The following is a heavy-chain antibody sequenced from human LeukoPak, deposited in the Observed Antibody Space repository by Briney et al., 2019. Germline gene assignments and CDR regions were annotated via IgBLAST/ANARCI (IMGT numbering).Heavy chain of an antibody. Sequence: TGGSLRLSCAPSGFTFDNFAMTWVRQAPGKGLEWVSEFTGSGGSTYYADSVKGRFTISRDNSKNTLYLQMNSLRAEDTAIYYCARELFDFDYWGQGTLVTVSS. V-gene: IGHV3-23*01. CDR3: ARELFDFDY. J-gene: IGHJ4*02. D-gene: IGHD3-10*01. CDR1: GFTFDNFA. CDR2: FTGSGGST.